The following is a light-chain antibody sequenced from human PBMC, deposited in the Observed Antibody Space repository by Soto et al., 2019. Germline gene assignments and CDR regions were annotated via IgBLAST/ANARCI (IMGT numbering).Light chain of an antibody. CDR2: GAS. CDR1: QSVSTNF. V-gene: IGKV3-20*01. Sequence: IVLTQSPGTLSFSPGEGATLSCRASQSVSTNFFAWYQQKPGQAPRLLIYGASTRATGIPDRFSGSGSGTDFTLTISRLEPEDFAVYYCQQYGRTSWTFGQGTKVEIK. J-gene: IGKJ1*01. CDR3: QQYGRTSWT.